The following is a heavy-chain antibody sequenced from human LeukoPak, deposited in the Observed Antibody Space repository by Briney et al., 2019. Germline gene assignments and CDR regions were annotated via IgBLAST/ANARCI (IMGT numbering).Heavy chain of an antibody. V-gene: IGHV3-48*03. CDR3: ARTPLRLRLGELSPHSVGYFDY. Sequence: GSLRLSCAASGFTFSSYEMNWVRQAPGKGLEWVSYISSSGSTIYYADSVKGRFTISRDNTKNSLYLQMNSLRAEDTAVYYCARTPLRLRLGELSPHSVGYFDYWGQGTLVTVSS. D-gene: IGHD3-16*02. CDR2: ISSSGSTI. J-gene: IGHJ4*02. CDR1: GFTFSSYE.